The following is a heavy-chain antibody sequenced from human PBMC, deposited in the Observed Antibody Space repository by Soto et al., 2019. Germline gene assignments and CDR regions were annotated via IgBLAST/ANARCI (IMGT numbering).Heavy chain of an antibody. V-gene: IGHV3-74*01. CDR2: TDSDGSFT. D-gene: IGHD4-4*01. J-gene: IGHJ6*02. CDR3: ARVYYSNLPYYFYYMDV. CDR1: GFTFSSYW. Sequence: GSLRLSCIASGFTFSSYWMHWVRQTPEKGLVWVSHTDSDGSFTTYADSVKGRFTISRDNAKNTLYLQMNSLRAEDTAVYYCARVYYSNLPYYFYYMDVWGQGTTVTVSS.